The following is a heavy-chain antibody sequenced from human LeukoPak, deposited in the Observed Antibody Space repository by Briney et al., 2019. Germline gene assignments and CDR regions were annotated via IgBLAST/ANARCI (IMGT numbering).Heavy chain of an antibody. J-gene: IGHJ4*02. CDR3: ARDLLGSHTSYSSGAWDY. CDR1: GGTFSNYA. V-gene: IGHV1-69*01. D-gene: IGHD3-9*01. CDR2: IVPIFDTA. Sequence: SVKVSCKASGGTFSNYAISWVRQAPGQGLEWMGGIVPIFDTADYAQKFQGRLTITADDSTSTAYMELSSLRAEDTAVYYCARDLLGSHTSYSSGAWDYWGQGTLVTVSS.